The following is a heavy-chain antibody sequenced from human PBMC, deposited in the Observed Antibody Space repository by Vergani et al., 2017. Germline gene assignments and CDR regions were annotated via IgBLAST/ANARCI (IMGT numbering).Heavy chain of an antibody. CDR1: GFTFSSYG. D-gene: IGHD1-26*01. Sequence: QVQLVESGGGVVQPGRSLRLSCAASGFTFSSYGMHWVRQAPGKGLEWVAVISYDGSNKYYADSVKGRFTISRDNSKNTLYLQMNSLRAEDTAVYYCASSGSYYGAFDYWGQGTLVTVSS. J-gene: IGHJ4*02. CDR2: ISYDGSNK. V-gene: IGHV3-30*03. CDR3: ASSGSYYGAFDY.